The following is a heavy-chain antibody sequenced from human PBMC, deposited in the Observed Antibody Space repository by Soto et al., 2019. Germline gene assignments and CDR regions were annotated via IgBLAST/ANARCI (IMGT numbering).Heavy chain of an antibody. D-gene: IGHD5-12*01. V-gene: IGHV1-69*01. Sequence: QVQLVQSGAEVKKPGSSVKVSCKASGGTFSSYAISWVRQAPGQGLEWMGGIIPIFGTANYAQKFQGRVTITADEYTSTAYMELSSLRSEDTAVYYCASFSSGYDYYYYYYGMDVWGQGTTVTVSS. CDR2: IIPIFGTA. J-gene: IGHJ6*02. CDR1: GGTFSSYA. CDR3: ASFSSGYDYYYYYYGMDV.